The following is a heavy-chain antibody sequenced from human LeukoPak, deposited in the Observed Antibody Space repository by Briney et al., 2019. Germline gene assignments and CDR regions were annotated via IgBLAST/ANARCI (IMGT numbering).Heavy chain of an antibody. J-gene: IGHJ4*02. CDR3: AKAAFCSSTSCHFSGYAQRPLDS. D-gene: IGHD6-25*01. CDR2: ISKDGSSK. V-gene: IGHV3-30*18. Sequence: GGSLRLSCVASGFTFNTYGMHWVRQAPGKGLEWVAGISKDGSSKDYADSVKGRFTNSRDNSKNTMYLQMDSLRVEDTAVYYCAKAAFCSSTSCHFSGYAQRPLDSWGQGTLVTVSS. CDR1: GFTFNTYG.